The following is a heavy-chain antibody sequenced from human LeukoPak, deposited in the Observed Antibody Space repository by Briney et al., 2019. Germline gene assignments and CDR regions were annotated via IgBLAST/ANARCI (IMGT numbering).Heavy chain of an antibody. CDR2: FYDSGST. CDR3: ARHTRPGCSGYENAFDI. V-gene: IGHV4-39*01. J-gene: IGHJ3*02. D-gene: IGHD5-12*01. CDR1: GGSIRSRNYY. Sequence: PSETLSLTCTVSGGSIRSRNYYWDWIRQPPGKGLEWIGNFYDSGSTYYNPPLKSRVTISGDTSKNQFSLKLTSVTAADTAVYYCARHTRPGCSGYENAFDIWGQGTMVTVSS.